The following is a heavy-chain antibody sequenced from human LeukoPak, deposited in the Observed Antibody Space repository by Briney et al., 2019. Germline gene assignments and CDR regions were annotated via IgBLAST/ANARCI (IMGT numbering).Heavy chain of an antibody. J-gene: IGHJ4*02. CDR3: ARVTGYMTEDYFDY. D-gene: IGHD6-13*01. Sequence: SETLSLTCAVYGGSFSGYYWSWIRQPPGKGLEWIGEINHSGSTNYNPSLKSRVTISVDTSKNQFSLRLSSVTAADTAVYYCARVTGYMTEDYFDYWGQGTLVTVSS. CDR2: INHSGST. V-gene: IGHV4-34*01. CDR1: GGSFSGYY.